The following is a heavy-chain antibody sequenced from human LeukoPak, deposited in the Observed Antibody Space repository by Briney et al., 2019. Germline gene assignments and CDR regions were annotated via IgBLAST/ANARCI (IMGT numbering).Heavy chain of an antibody. D-gene: IGHD2-2*01. J-gene: IGHJ5*02. CDR2: INPNSGGT. CDR1: GYTFTSYG. Sequence: ASVKVSCKASGYTFTSYGISWVRQAPGQGLEWMGWINPNSGGTNYAQKFQGRVTMTRDTSISTAYMELSRLRSDDTAVYYCARSYCSSTSCYFDPWGQGTLVTVSS. V-gene: IGHV1-2*02. CDR3: ARSYCSSTSCYFDP.